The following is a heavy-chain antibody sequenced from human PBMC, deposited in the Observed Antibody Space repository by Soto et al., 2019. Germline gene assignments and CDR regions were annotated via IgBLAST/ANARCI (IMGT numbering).Heavy chain of an antibody. V-gene: IGHV3-9*01. J-gene: IGHJ6*02. CDR3: AKARGPSYSHYGMDV. CDR2: ISWDSGKI. Sequence: FLSLYCVASGFIFDDYSRHWVRQAPGKGLEWVSGISWDSGKIGYADSVKGRFTISRDNAKNSLYLQMNSLRTEDTALYYCAKARGPSYSHYGMDVWGQGTTVTVS. D-gene: IGHD2-15*01. CDR1: GFIFDDYS.